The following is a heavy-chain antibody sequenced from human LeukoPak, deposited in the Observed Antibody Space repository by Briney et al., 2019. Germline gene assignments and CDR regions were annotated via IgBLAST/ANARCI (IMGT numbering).Heavy chain of an antibody. CDR3: AKDNRRHYTSGPNPDSLH. D-gene: IGHD6-19*01. CDR2: INSDGSWT. Sequence: GGSLRLSCAASGNYWMHWVRQAPGMGLVWVSHINSDGSWTSYADSVKGRFTISKDNAKNTVYLQMNSLRVEDTAFYYCAKDNRRHYTSGPNPDSLHWGQGALVTVSS. V-gene: IGHV3-74*01. CDR1: GNYW. J-gene: IGHJ4*02.